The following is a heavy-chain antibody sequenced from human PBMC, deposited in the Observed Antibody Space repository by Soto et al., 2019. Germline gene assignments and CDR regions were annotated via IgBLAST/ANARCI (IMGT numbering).Heavy chain of an antibody. Sequence: SETLSLTCAAYGGSFSGYYWSWIRQPPGKGLEWIGEINHSGSTNYNPSLKSRVTISVDTSKNQFSLKLSSVTAADTAVYYCASSIAAAGGMDVWGQGTTVTVSS. CDR3: ASSIAAAGGMDV. CDR1: GGSFSGYY. CDR2: INHSGST. D-gene: IGHD6-13*01. V-gene: IGHV4-34*01. J-gene: IGHJ6*02.